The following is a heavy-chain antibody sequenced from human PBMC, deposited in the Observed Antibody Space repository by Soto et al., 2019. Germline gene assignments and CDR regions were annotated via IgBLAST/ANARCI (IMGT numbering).Heavy chain of an antibody. CDR3: ARVERGTATTVVDAFDI. V-gene: IGHV4-34*01. J-gene: IGHJ3*02. D-gene: IGHD1-1*01. CDR2: MSHSGGT. Sequence: QVQLQQWGAGLLKPSETLSLTCAVYGGFVSSGSYYWSWIQQPPGKGLEWIGEMSHSGGTHFNPSLKSQVTISVDTSKNQFSLKMSSVTAADTALYYCARVERGTATTVVDAFDIWGPGTMVTLSS. CDR1: GGFVSSGSYY.